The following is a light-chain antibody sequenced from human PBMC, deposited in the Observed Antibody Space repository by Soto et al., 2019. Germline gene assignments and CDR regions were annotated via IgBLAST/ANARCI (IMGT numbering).Light chain of an antibody. CDR2: TNN. CDR1: SSNIASNS. V-gene: IGLV1-44*01. CDR3: AVWDDNLNAVV. Sequence: QSVLTQPPSVSGTPGQRVAISCSGSSSNIASNSVNWYQQLPTAAPKLLIYTNNRRPSEVPDRFSASKSGTSASLAISGLQYEDEAHYYCAVWDDNLNAVVFGGGTKLTVL. J-gene: IGLJ2*01.